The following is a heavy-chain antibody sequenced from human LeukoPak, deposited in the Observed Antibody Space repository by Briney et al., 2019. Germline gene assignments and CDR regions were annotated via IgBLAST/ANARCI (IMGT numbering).Heavy chain of an antibody. J-gene: IGHJ2*01. D-gene: IGHD3-22*01. Sequence: SETLSLTCAVSGASISSYYWSWIRQAAGKGLEWIGRIYASGGTNYNASLKSRVTMSVDTSKNQFSLKLSSGMAPDTAVYYCAKYGSYYDSSGYLSQSPPYWYFDLWGRGTLVTVSS. CDR1: GASISSYY. CDR3: AKYGSYYDSSGYLSQSPPYWYFDL. CDR2: IYASGGT. V-gene: IGHV4-59*10.